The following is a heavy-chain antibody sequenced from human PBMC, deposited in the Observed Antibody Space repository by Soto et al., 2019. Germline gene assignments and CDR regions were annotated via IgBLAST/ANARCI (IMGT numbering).Heavy chain of an antibody. J-gene: IGHJ4*02. CDR1: GFTFSSYA. V-gene: IGHV3-23*01. Sequence: PGGSLRLSCAASGFTFSSYAMSWVRQAPGKGLEWVSAINNSGGSTYYADSVKGRFTISRDNSKNTLYLQVNSLRAEDTAVYYCAKFSYDSSGYLFDYWGQGTLVTVSS. CDR3: AKFSYDSSGYLFDY. CDR2: INNSGGST. D-gene: IGHD3-22*01.